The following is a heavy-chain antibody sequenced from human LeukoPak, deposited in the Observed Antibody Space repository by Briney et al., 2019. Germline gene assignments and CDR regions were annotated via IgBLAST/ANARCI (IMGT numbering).Heavy chain of an antibody. CDR2: INHSGST. D-gene: IGHD6-13*01. CDR3: ARGRMDVAGYSSSWYSFKYYFDY. CDR1: GGSFSGYY. J-gene: IGHJ4*02. Sequence: SETLSLTCAVYGGSFSGYYWSWIRQPPGKGLEWIGEINHSGSTNYNPSLKSRITISVDTSKNQFSLKLSSVTAADTAVYYCARGRMDVAGYSSSWYSFKYYFDYWGQGTLVTVSS. V-gene: IGHV4-34*01.